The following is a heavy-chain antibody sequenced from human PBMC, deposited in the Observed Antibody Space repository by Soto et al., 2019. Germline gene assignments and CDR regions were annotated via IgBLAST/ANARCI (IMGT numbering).Heavy chain of an antibody. CDR1: GFPFSNAW. J-gene: IGHJ4*02. D-gene: IGHD1-7*01. CDR3: ATSVVANGTVDC. V-gene: IGHV3-15*07. Sequence: PGGSLRLSCGASGFPFSNAWMNWVRQAPGKGLEWVGRVKSKRDGGTIEYASPVKGRFTISRDDSRDTVYLQLSSLKSEDTAVYYCATSVVANGTVDCWGQGTLVTVSS. CDR2: VKSKRDGGTI.